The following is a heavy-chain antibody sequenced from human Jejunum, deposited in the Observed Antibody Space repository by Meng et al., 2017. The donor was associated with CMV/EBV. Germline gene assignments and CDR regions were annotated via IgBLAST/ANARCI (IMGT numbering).Heavy chain of an antibody. CDR2: ISHSGNT. Sequence: QVQLQESGPGLVKPSGTLSLTCAVSSGSFSSSNWWTWVRQSPSKGLEWIGEISHSGNTKYNPSLESRLTISVDQSKNQFSLKLNSVTAADTAVYYCANSYGVRFDPWGPGTLVTVSS. V-gene: IGHV4-4*02. D-gene: IGHD4-17*01. CDR1: SGSFSSSNW. CDR3: ANSYGVRFDP. J-gene: IGHJ5*02.